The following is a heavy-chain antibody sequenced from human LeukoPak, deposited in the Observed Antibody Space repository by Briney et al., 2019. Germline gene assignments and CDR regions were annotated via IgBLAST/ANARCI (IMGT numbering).Heavy chain of an antibody. CDR2: ISSSGDNT. Sequence: GGSLRLSCAASGFTFSSYSMNWVRQAPGKGLEWVSAISSSGDNTYYADSVKGRFTISRDNSKTTLFLQMNSLRAEDTAVYYCAKDLHDYGNYVGWFDSWGQGTLVTVSS. D-gene: IGHD4-11*01. CDR1: GFTFSSYS. V-gene: IGHV3-23*01. J-gene: IGHJ5*01. CDR3: AKDLHDYGNYVGWFDS.